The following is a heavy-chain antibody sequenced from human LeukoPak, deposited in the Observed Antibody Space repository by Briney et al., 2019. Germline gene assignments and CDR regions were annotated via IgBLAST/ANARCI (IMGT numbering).Heavy chain of an antibody. V-gene: IGHV4-38-2*01. Sequence: SQTLSLTCAVSGYSISSGYYWGWIRQPPGKGLEWIGSIYHSGSTYYNPSLKSRVTISVDTSKNQFSLKLSSVTAADTAVYYCARTRMSGAGAFDIWGQGTMVTVSS. J-gene: IGHJ3*02. CDR2: IYHSGST. CDR3: ARTRMSGAGAFDI. CDR1: GYSISSGYY. D-gene: IGHD1-26*01.